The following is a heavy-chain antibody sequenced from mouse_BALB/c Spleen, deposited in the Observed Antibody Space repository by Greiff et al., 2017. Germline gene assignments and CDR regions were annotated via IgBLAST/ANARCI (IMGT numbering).Heavy chain of an antibody. CDR3: TRWDYDWFAY. D-gene: IGHD2-4*01. J-gene: IGHJ3*01. V-gene: IGHV1-5*01. Sequence: VQLQQSGTVLARPGASVKMSCKASGYTFTSYWMHWVKQKPGQSLEWIGAIYPGNSDTSYNQKFKGKAKLTAVTSTSTAYMELSSLTNEDSAVYYCTRWDYDWFAYWGQGTLVTVSA. CDR2: IYPGNSDT. CDR1: GYTFTSYW.